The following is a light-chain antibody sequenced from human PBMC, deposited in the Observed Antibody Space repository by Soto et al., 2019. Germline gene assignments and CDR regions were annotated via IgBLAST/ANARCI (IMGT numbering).Light chain of an antibody. J-gene: IGKJ4*01. V-gene: IGKV1-12*01. CDR1: QGLSSW. Sequence: DIQMTQSPSSVSASVGDRVTITCRASQGLSSWLAWYQQKPEKVPRLLIYAASSLQSGVPPRFSGSGSGADFTLTISSLQPEDFATYYCQQAHSFPLTFGGGTKVEIK. CDR3: QQAHSFPLT. CDR2: AAS.